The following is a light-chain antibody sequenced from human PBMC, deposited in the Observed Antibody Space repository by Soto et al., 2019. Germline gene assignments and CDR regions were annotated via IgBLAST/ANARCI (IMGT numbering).Light chain of an antibody. V-gene: IGLV1-40*01. CDR3: QSYDSSLNV. CDR2: GNS. Sequence: QSVLTQPPSVSGAPGQRVTISCTGSSSNIGAGYDVHWYQQLPGTAPKLLIYGNSNRPSGVPYRFSGSKSGTSASLAITGLQAEAESDYYCQSYDSSLNVFGTGTKLTVL. CDR1: SSNIGAGYD. J-gene: IGLJ1*01.